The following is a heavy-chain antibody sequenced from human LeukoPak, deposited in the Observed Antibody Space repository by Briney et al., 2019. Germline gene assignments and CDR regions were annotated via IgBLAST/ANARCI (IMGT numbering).Heavy chain of an antibody. Sequence: GGSLRLSCGASGFTFDDYGVSWVRQAPGKGLEWVSGINWNGGSTGYADSVKGRFTISRDNAKNSLYLQMNSLRAEDTAVYYCAKGLSDLWSGYTFDCWGQGTLVTVSS. V-gene: IGHV3-20*04. CDR2: INWNGGST. D-gene: IGHD3-3*01. CDR1: GFTFDDYG. CDR3: AKGLSDLWSGYTFDC. J-gene: IGHJ4*02.